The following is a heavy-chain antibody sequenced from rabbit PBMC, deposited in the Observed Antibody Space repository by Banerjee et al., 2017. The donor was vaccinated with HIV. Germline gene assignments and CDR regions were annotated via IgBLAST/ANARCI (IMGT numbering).Heavy chain of an antibody. CDR1: GFSFSSGYY. V-gene: IGHV1S40*01. CDR2: IDPVFNNT. J-gene: IGHJ6*01. D-gene: IGHD7-1*01. Sequence: QSLEESGGDLVKPGASLTLTCTASGFSFSSGYYMCWVRQAPGKGLEWIGDIDPVFNNTDYASWVNGRFTISRENTQNTVSLQMNSLTAADTAAYFCARGGANSAGFYLWGPGTLVTVS. CDR3: ARGGANSAGFYL.